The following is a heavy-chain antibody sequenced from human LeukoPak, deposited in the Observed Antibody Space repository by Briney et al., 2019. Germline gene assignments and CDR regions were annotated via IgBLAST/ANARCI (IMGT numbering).Heavy chain of an antibody. J-gene: IGHJ5*02. V-gene: IGHV1-18*01. CDR1: GYTFTSYG. CDR3: ARITIFGVVITGESFDP. D-gene: IGHD3-3*01. CDR2: ISAYNGNT. Sequence: ASVKVSYKASGYTFTSYGISWVRQAPGQGLEWMGWISAYNGNTNYAQKLQGRVTMTTDTSTSTAYMELRSLRSDDTAVYYCARITIFGVVITGESFDPWGQGTLVTVSS.